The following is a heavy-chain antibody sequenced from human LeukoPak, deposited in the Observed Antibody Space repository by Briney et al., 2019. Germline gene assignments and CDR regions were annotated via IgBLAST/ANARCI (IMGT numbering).Heavy chain of an antibody. CDR1: GFTFSSYA. CDR3: AKDPLSGYYFFDP. V-gene: IGHV3-23*05. CDR2: VDYSGGST. Sequence: GGSLRLSCAASGFTFSSYAMNWVRQAPGKGLEWVSTVDYSGGSTYYADSVKGRFTISRDNSKNTLYLQMNSLRAEDTAVYYCAKDPLSGYYFFDPWGQGTLVTVSS. D-gene: IGHD3-22*01. J-gene: IGHJ4*01.